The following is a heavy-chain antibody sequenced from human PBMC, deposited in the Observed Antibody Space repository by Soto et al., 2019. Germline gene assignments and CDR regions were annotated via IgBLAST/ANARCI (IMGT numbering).Heavy chain of an antibody. CDR2: INPSGGST. Sequence: ASVKVSCKASGYTFTSYYRYWVRQAPGQGLEWMGIINPSGGSTSYAQKFQGRVTMTRDTSTSTVYMELSSLRSEDTAVYYCAREVDIAATSTFGCDYWGQGTLVTVSS. V-gene: IGHV1-46*01. CDR3: AREVDIAATSTFGCDY. J-gene: IGHJ4*02. D-gene: IGHD6-13*01. CDR1: GYTFTSYY.